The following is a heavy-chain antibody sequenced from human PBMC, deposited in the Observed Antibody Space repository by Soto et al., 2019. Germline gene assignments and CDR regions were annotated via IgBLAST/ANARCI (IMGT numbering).Heavy chain of an antibody. CDR1: GFTFSNYA. V-gene: IGHV3-30-3*01. J-gene: IGHJ4*02. CDR2: ISYDGSNK. D-gene: IGHD6-13*01. CDR3: ARDSRATPDLDY. Sequence: QVQLVESGGGVVQPGRSLRLSCAASGFTFSNYAMHWVRQAPGKGLEWVAVISYDGSNKYYADSVKGRFNISRDNSKNTLYMQMNSLRVEDTAVYYCARDSRATPDLDYSGQGTLVTVSS.